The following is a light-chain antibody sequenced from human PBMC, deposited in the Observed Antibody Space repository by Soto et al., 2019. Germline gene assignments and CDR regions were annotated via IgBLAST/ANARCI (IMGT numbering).Light chain of an antibody. CDR3: QQSNSFSGT. Sequence: DIQMTQSPSTLSASVGDRVTITCRASQSISTWLAWYQQKPGKAPKLLIYDASSLQSGVPSRFSGSGSGIEFTLTISSLQPDDFATYYCQQSNSFSGTFGQGNKLEIK. CDR1: QSISTW. V-gene: IGKV1-5*01. J-gene: IGKJ2*02. CDR2: DAS.